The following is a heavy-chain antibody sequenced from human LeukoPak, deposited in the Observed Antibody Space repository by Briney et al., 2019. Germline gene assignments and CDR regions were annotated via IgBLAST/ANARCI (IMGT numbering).Heavy chain of an antibody. Sequence: SETLSLTCTVSGGSISSYYWSWIRQPAGKGLEWIGCIHASGSTDYNPSLDSRVTMSVDTSKSQFSLRLSSVTAADTAVYYCAREGSMTARPFVSIDYWGQGTLVTVSS. CDR2: IHASGST. D-gene: IGHD6-6*01. CDR3: AREGSMTARPFVSIDY. J-gene: IGHJ4*02. CDR1: GGSISSYY. V-gene: IGHV4-4*07.